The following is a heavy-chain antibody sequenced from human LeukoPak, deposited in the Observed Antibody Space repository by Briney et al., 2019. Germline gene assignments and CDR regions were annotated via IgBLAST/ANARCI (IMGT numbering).Heavy chain of an antibody. J-gene: IGHJ4*02. CDR2: IYYSGST. Sequence: SETLSLTCTVSGGSISSGGYYWSWIRQHPGKGLEWIVYIYYSGSTYYNPSLKSRVTISVDTSKNQFSLKLSSVTAADTAVYYCARLGDCGGDCYSHYFDYWGQGTLVTVSS. CDR1: GGSISSGGYY. CDR3: ARLGDCGGDCYSHYFDY. V-gene: IGHV4-31*03. D-gene: IGHD2-21*02.